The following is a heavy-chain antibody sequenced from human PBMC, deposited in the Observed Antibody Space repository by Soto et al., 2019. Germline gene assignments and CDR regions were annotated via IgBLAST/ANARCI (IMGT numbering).Heavy chain of an antibody. V-gene: IGHV3-23*01. CDR3: AKDYCSSTSCFTYFDY. CDR2: ISGSGGST. D-gene: IGHD2-2*01. Sequence: GGSLRLSCAASGFTFSSYAMSWVRQAPGKGLEWVSAISGSGGSTYYADSVKGRFTISRDNSKNTLYLQMNSLRAEDTAVYYCAKDYCSSTSCFTYFDYWGQGTLVTVSS. J-gene: IGHJ4*02. CDR1: GFTFSSYA.